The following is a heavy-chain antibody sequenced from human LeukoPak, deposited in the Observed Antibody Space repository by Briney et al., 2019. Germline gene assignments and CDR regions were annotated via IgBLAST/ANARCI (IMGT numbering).Heavy chain of an antibody. CDR3: ARHAVAYYYGSWWFDP. V-gene: IGHV5-51*01. CDR2: IYPGDSDT. CDR1: GYSFTNYW. D-gene: IGHD3-10*01. Sequence: GESLKISCKGSGYSFTNYWIGWVRQMPGKGLEWMGIIYPGDSDTRYSPSFQGQVTISADKSISTAYLQWSSLKASDTAMYYCARHAVAYYYGSWWFDPWGQGTLVTVSS. J-gene: IGHJ5*02.